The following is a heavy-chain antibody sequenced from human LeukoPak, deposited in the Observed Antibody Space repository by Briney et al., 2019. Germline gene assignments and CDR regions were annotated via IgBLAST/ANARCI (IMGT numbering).Heavy chain of an antibody. Sequence: ASVKVSCKASGGTFSSYAISWVRQAPGQGLEWMGIINPSGGSTSYAQKFQGRVTMTRDTSTSTVYMELSSLRFEDTAVYYCARVIPDSSGYYYFDYWGQGTLVTVSS. CDR2: INPSGGST. J-gene: IGHJ4*02. CDR3: ARVIPDSSGYYYFDY. D-gene: IGHD3-22*01. V-gene: IGHV1-46*01. CDR1: GGTFSSYA.